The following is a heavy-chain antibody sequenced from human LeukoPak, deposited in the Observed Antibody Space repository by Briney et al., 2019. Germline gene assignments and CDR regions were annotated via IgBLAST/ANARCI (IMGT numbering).Heavy chain of an antibody. CDR3: VRARTPPPRNNWFDP. CDR2: ISDSGNTI. J-gene: IGHJ5*02. CDR1: GFTFSSYE. D-gene: IGHD1-14*01. Sequence: PGGSLGLSCAASGFTFSSYEMNWVRQAPGRGLEWVSYISDSGNTIYYTDSVKGRFTISRDNAKNSLYLQMNSLRVEDTAIYYCVRARTPPPRNNWFDPWGQGTLVTVSS. V-gene: IGHV3-48*03.